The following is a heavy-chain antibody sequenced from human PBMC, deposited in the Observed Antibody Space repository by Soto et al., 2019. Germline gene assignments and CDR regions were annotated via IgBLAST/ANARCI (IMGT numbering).Heavy chain of an antibody. Sequence: GGPLRLSCAASGFTFGTYAMNWVRQAPGKGLEWVSALGGGGDTHYAESVEGRFTISRDYSKNILLLQMNSLRDEDSAIYYCTKDRHPDGIWTFDFWGQGTLVTVSS. CDR2: LGGGGDT. CDR3: TKDRHPDGIWTFDF. J-gene: IGHJ4*02. CDR1: GFTFGTYA. V-gene: IGHV3-23*01. D-gene: IGHD3-9*01.